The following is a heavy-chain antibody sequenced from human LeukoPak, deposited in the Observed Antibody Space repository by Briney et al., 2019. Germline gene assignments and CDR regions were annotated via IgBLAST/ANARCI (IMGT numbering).Heavy chain of an antibody. CDR3: AKIDRTYCSRSSCYALDY. V-gene: IGHV5-51*01. J-gene: IGHJ4*02. CDR2: IYPGDSDT. CDR1: GYSFTSYW. D-gene: IGHD2-2*01. Sequence: GESLKISCKGSGYSFTSYWIGWVRQMPGKGLEWMGIIYPGDSDTRYSPSFQGQVTISADKSITTAYLQWSSLKASDTAMYYCAKIDRTYCSRSSCYALDYWGQGTLVTVSS.